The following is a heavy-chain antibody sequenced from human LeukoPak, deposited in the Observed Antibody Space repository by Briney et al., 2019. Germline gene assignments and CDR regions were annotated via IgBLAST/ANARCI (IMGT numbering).Heavy chain of an antibody. CDR1: GFTFSDYI. J-gene: IGHJ3*01. V-gene: IGHV3-72*01. D-gene: IGHD3-16*01. Sequence: GGSLRLSCAASGFTFSDYILDWVRQAPGKGLEWVGRIRRGTNGYTTEYAASVKGRFIISRDDSKNSLYLHMNSLKIEDTAVYHCTRDGGEGGNSAFDVWGRGTMVTVSS. CDR3: TRDGGEGGNSAFDV. CDR2: IRRGTNGYTT.